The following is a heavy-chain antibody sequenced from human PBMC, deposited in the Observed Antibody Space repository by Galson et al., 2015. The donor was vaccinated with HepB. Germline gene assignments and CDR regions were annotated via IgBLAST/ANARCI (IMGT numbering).Heavy chain of an antibody. CDR1: GFTFSSYG. V-gene: IGHV3-33*01. D-gene: IGHD3-10*01. CDR2: IWYDGSNE. CDR3: ARGEDYYGVGMDV. Sequence: SLRLSCAASGFTFSSYGMHWVRQAPGKGLEWVAVIWYDGSNEYYADSVKGRFTISRDNSKNTLYLQMNSLRAEDTAVYYCARGEDYYGVGMDVWGQGTTVTVSS. J-gene: IGHJ6*02.